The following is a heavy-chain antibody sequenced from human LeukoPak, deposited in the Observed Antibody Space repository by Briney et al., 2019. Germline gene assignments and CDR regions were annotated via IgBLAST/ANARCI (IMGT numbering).Heavy chain of an antibody. J-gene: IGHJ4*02. CDR3: TKDPYSGSYDYFEY. CDR1: GFTFSSYA. D-gene: IGHD1-26*01. Sequence: GGSLRLSCAASGFTFSSYAMSWVRQAPGKGLEWVSAISGSGGSTYYAGSVKGRFTISRDNSKNTLYLQMNSLRAEDTAVYYCTKDPYSGSYDYFEYWGQGTLVTVSS. V-gene: IGHV3-23*01. CDR2: ISGSGGST.